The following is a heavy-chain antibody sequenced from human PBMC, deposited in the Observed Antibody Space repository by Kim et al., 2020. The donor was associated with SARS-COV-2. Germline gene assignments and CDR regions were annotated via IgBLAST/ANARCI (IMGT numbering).Heavy chain of an antibody. J-gene: IGHJ4*02. CDR2: IKQDGSEK. V-gene: IGHV3-7*01. Sequence: GGSLRLSCAASGFTFSSYWMSWVRQAPGKGLEWVANIKQDGSEKYYVDSVKGRFTISRDNAKNSLYLQMNSLRAEDTAVYYCARDSTYSSGWSEFDYWGQGTLVTVSS. CDR1: GFTFSSYW. D-gene: IGHD6-19*01. CDR3: ARDSTYSSGWSEFDY.